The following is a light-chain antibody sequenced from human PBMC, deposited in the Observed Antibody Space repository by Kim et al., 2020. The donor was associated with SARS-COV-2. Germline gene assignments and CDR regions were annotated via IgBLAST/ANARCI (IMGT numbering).Light chain of an antibody. V-gene: IGLV1-44*01. Sequence: GQRVTISCSGSSSNIGSNTVNWYQHLPGTAPKLLIYRANQRPSGVPARFSGSKSGTSASLAITGLRSEDEADFFCSARDDSLNGPVFGGGTQLTVL. CDR1: SSNIGSNT. J-gene: IGLJ3*02. CDR3: SARDDSLNGPV. CDR2: RAN.